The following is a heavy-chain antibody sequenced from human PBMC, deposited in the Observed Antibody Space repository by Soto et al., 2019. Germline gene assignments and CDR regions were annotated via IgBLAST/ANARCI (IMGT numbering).Heavy chain of an antibody. J-gene: IGHJ6*02. CDR1: GFTFSSYS. D-gene: IGHD6-13*01. CDR2: ISSSSSYI. V-gene: IGHV3-21*01. CDR3: ARDQLSSSWDYYYYYGMDV. Sequence: PGGSLRLSCAASGFTFSSYSMNWVRQAPGKGLEWVSSISSSSSYIYYADSVNGRFTISRDNAKNSLYLQMNSLRAEDTAVYYCARDQLSSSWDYYYYYGMDVWGQGTTVTVSS.